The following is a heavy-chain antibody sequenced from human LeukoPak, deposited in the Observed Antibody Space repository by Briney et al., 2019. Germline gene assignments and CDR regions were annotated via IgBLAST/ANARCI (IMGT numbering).Heavy chain of an antibody. D-gene: IGHD6-13*01. V-gene: IGHV4-59*08. CDR1: GGSISSYY. CDR2: IHYSGTT. J-gene: IGHJ3*02. CDR3: VKAAPGPHDAFDI. Sequence: PSETLSLTCTVSGGSISSYYWSWIRQPPGKGLEWIANIHYSGTTNYNPSLKSRVTISIDTSKNQFSLRLSSVTATDTAVYYCVKAAPGPHDAFDIWGQGTMVTVSS.